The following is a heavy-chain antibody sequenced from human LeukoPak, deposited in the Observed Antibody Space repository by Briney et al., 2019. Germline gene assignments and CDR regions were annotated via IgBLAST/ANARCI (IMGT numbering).Heavy chain of an antibody. CDR3: ARAQYSSSWHTAGSYYYHYMDV. CDR1: GGSFSGYY. Sequence: PSETLSLTCAVYGGSFSGYYRSWIRQPPGKGLERIGEINHSGSTNYNPSLKSRVTISVDTSKNQFSLKLSSMTAADTAVYHCARAQYSSSWHTAGSYYYHYMDVWGKGTTVTISS. V-gene: IGHV4-34*01. CDR2: INHSGST. J-gene: IGHJ6*03. D-gene: IGHD6-13*01.